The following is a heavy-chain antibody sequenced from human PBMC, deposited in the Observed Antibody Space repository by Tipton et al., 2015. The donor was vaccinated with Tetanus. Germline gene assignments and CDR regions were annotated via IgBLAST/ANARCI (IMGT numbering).Heavy chain of an antibody. D-gene: IGHD2-15*01. CDR3: ARFSYAIGGFSSFFDS. V-gene: IGHV4-59*01. J-gene: IGHJ4*02. CDR2: IYYSGSA. Sequence: LRLSCTMSGDSISRFYWSWIRQPPGKGLEWIGHIYYSGSANYNPSLKSRLTISIDTSNDQLSLRLTSVTAADTAIYYCARFSYAIGGFSSFFDSRGRGPLSPVSS. CDR1: GDSISRFY.